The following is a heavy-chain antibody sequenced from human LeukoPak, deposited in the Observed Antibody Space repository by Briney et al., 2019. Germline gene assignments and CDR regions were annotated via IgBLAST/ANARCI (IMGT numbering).Heavy chain of an antibody. D-gene: IGHD2-2*01. J-gene: IGHJ4*02. Sequence: GASVKVSCKASGYTFATYGISWVRQAPGQGLEWLGWISAYNGDTNQAPKLQGRVTLTTDTSTNTAYMELRSLRSDDTAVYYCARDERGSCTSSSCYYFDYWGQGTLVTVSS. CDR1: GYTFATYG. CDR3: ARDERGSCTSSSCYYFDY. V-gene: IGHV1-18*01. CDR2: ISAYNGDT.